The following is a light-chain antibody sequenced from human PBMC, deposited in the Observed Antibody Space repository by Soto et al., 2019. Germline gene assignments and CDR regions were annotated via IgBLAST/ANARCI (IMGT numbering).Light chain of an antibody. CDR3: QQRGT. CDR1: QSVSTF. J-gene: IGKJ5*01. CDR2: DAS. Sequence: EIVLTQSPVTLSVSPGESATLSCRTSQSVSTFLAWYQHKPGQAPRLLIHDASSRATGVPPRFSGSGSGTDFTLTISSLEPEDFAVYYCQQRGTFGQGTRLEIK. V-gene: IGKV3-11*01.